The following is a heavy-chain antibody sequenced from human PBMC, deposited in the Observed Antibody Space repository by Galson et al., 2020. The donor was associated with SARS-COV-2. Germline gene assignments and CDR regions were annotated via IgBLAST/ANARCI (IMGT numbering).Heavy chain of an antibody. CDR1: GYALSSGFH. CDR3: AREYSSGWTNFYFYGMDL. CDR2: ILHSGDT. D-gene: IGHD6-19*01. V-gene: IGHV4-38-2*02. J-gene: IGHJ6*02. Sequence: ASETLSLTCTVYGYALSSGFHWGWIRQYTGKGLEWIGSILHSGDTYYNPSIKSRVTLSVDPSMNQVSLDLRSVPAADPAVYFCAREYSSGWTNFYFYGMDLWGRGTTVTVSS.